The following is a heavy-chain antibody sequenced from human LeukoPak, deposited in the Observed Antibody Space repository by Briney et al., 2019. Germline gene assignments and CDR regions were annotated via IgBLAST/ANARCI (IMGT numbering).Heavy chain of an antibody. D-gene: IGHD6-19*01. J-gene: IGHJ4*02. V-gene: IGHV3-23*01. CDR1: GFSFSLCA. Sequence: GGSLRLSCAASGFSFSLCAMNWVRQAPGKGLEWVSTIIETGASPYYADSVRGRFTVSRDSSKNMFYLQMNSLRAEDTAIYYCARRGAGSGGLDYWGQGTLVTVSS. CDR2: IIETGASP. CDR3: ARRGAGSGGLDY.